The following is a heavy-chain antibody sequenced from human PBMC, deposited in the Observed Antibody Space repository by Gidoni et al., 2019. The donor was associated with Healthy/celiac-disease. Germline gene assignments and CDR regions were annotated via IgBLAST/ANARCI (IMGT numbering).Heavy chain of an antibody. CDR2: IRSKAYGGTT. D-gene: IGHD3-22*01. Sequence: EVQLVESGGGLVKPGRSLRLSCTASGFTFGAYAMSWFRQAPGKGGGWVGFIRSKAYGGTTEYAASVKGRFTISRDDSKSIAYLQMNSLKTEDTAVYYCTRELLLDYYDSSGPNYFDYWGQGTLVTVSS. J-gene: IGHJ4*02. CDR1: GFTFGAYA. V-gene: IGHV3-49*05. CDR3: TRELLLDYYDSSGPNYFDY.